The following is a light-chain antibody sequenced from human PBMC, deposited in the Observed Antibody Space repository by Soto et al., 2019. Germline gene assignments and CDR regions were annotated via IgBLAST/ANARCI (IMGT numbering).Light chain of an antibody. J-gene: IGKJ5*01. CDR3: QQYYSSIT. V-gene: IGKV4-1*01. CDR2: GAS. CDR1: QSILXXSNKKDY. Sequence: EILMTQSPASLAVSLGERATIHCKTSQSILXXSNKKDYLAWSPQKPGQPPKLLIYGASIRESGVPDRFSGSGSGTDFTLTISSPQAEDVALYYCQQYYSSITFGQGKRLEMK.